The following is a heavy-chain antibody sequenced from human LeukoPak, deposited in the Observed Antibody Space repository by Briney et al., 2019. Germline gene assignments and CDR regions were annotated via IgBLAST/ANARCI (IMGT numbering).Heavy chain of an antibody. Sequence: GGSLRLSCAASGFTFSSYWMHWVRQAPGKGLVWVSRINNDGTSTTYADSVKGRFTVSRDNAKNTLFLQMNSLRAEDTAVYYCARVLEVWGQGTLVTVSS. J-gene: IGHJ4*02. CDR3: ARVLEV. CDR1: GFTFSSYW. D-gene: IGHD5-24*01. CDR2: INNDGTST. V-gene: IGHV3-74*01.